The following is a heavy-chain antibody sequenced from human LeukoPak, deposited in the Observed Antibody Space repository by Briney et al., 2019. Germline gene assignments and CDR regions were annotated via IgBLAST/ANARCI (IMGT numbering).Heavy chain of an antibody. V-gene: IGHV3-30*02. J-gene: IGHJ4*02. Sequence: GGSLRLSCAASGFTLSNYGIHWVRQAPGKGLEWVAFIRYDGSNKYYADSVKGRFTISRDNSKNTLYLQMNSLRAEDTAVHYCAKGVDYGFDCWGQGTLVTVSS. CDR3: AKGVDYGFDC. D-gene: IGHD4-17*01. CDR1: GFTLSNYG. CDR2: IRYDGSNK.